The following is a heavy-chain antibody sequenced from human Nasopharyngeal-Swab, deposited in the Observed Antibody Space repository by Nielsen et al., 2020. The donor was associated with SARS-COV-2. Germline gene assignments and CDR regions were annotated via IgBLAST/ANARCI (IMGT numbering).Heavy chain of an antibody. J-gene: IGHJ6*02. CDR2: ISSSGSIT. D-gene: IGHD1-7*01. CDR3: ARDSELELRLRYYYYYGMDV. Sequence: GESLKISCAASGFSFSEYYMSWIRQAPGKGLEWISDISSSGSITHYADSMKGRFTISRDNAKKSLYLQMNSLRAEDTAVYYCARDSELELRLRYYYYYGMDVWGQGTTVTVSS. CDR1: GFSFSEYY. V-gene: IGHV3-11*04.